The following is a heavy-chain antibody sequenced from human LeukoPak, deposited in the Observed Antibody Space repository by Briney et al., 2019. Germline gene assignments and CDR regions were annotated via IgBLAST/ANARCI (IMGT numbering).Heavy chain of an antibody. V-gene: IGHV3-74*01. D-gene: IGHD2-21*01. J-gene: IGHJ6*03. CDR2: INGDGTRT. CDR3: ARGPSGSGGDMNYYYYYMDV. CDR1: GFTLSGHW. Sequence: PGGALRLSCAAPGFTLSGHWMHWVRPAPGKGLMRGSRINGDGTRTTYADSVKGRFTISRDNAKNSVFLQMNSLRADDTAVYYCARGPSGSGGDMNYYYYYMDVWGKGTTVTVSS.